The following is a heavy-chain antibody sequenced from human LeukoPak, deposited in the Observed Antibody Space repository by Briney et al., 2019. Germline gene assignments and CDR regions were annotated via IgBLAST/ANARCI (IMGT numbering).Heavy chain of an antibody. V-gene: IGHV4-4*07. Sequence: YWSXVRQPAGXGLXWIGRIYTSGSTNYNPSLKSRGTMSVDTSKNQFSLKLSSVTAADTAVYYCARGLAGEGSYFDYWGQGTLVTVSS. D-gene: IGHD3-10*01. CDR3: ARGLAGEGSYFDY. J-gene: IGHJ4*02. CDR1: Y. CDR2: IYTSGST.